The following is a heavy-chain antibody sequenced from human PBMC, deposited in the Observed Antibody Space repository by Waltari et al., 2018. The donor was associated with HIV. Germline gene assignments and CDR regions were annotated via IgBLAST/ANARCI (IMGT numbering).Heavy chain of an antibody. CDR1: GYSISSGYY. V-gene: IGHV4-38-2*02. D-gene: IGHD6-13*01. J-gene: IGHJ6*02. CDR2: IYHSGST. CDR3: AGQYPGIAAAGTDYYYGMDV. Sequence: QVQLQESGPGLVKPSETLSLTCTVSGYSISSGYYWGWIRQPPGKGLEWIGSIYHSGSTYYNPSLKSRVTISVDTSKNQFSLKLSSVTAADTAVYYCAGQYPGIAAAGTDYYYGMDVWGQGTTVTVSS.